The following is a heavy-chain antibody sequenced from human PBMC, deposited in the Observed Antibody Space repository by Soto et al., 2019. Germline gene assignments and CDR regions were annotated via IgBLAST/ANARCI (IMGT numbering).Heavy chain of an antibody. CDR3: ARGPYYYDSSGYYYGPYDAFDI. V-gene: IGHV1-3*01. Sequence: ASVKVSCKASGYTFTSYAMHWVRQAPGQRLEWMGWINAGNGNTKYSQKFQSRVTITTDTSASTAYMELSSLRSEDTAVYYCARGPYYYDSSGYYYGPYDAFDIWGQGTMVTVS. CDR2: INAGNGNT. J-gene: IGHJ3*02. CDR1: GYTFTSYA. D-gene: IGHD3-22*01.